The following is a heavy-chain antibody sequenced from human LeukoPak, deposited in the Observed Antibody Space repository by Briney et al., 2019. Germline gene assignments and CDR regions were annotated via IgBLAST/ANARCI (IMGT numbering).Heavy chain of an antibody. J-gene: IGHJ4*02. D-gene: IGHD2-2*01. CDR1: GITFSSYA. CDR2: ISYDGSNK. CDR3: ARDRGGVPAAKGAYYFDY. V-gene: IGHV3-30*04. Sequence: GGSLRLSCAASGITFSSYAMHWVRQAPGKGLEWVAVISYDGSNKYYADSVKGRFTISRDNSKNTLYLQMNSLRAEDTAVYYCARDRGGVPAAKGAYYFDYWGQGTLVTVSS.